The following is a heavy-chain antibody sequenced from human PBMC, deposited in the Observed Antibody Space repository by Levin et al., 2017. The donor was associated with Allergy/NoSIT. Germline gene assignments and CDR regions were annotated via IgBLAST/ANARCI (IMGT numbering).Heavy chain of an antibody. Sequence: GESLKISCKASGYTFTKHAMNWVRQAPGQGLEWMGWINTNTGNPTYAQGFTGRFVFSLDTSVSTAYLQISSLKAEDTAVYYCARGGWLRIHGMDVWGQGTTVTAS. D-gene: IGHD5-12*01. CDR3: ARGGWLRIHGMDV. V-gene: IGHV7-4-1*02. CDR2: INTNTGNP. CDR1: GYTFTKHA. J-gene: IGHJ6*02.